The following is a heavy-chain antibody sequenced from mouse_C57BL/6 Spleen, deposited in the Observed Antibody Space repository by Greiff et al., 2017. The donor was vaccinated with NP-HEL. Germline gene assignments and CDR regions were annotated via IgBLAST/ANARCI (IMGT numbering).Heavy chain of an antibody. CDR3: ARWTTVVYFDY. V-gene: IGHV1-80*01. CDR2: IYPGDGDT. Sequence: VQLQQSGAELVKPGASVKISCKASGYAFSSYWMNWVKQRPGKGLEWIGQIYPGDGDTNYNGKFKGKATLTADKSSSTAYMQLSSLTSEDSAVYFCARWTTVVYFDYWGQGTTLTVSS. J-gene: IGHJ2*01. CDR1: GYAFSSYW. D-gene: IGHD1-1*01.